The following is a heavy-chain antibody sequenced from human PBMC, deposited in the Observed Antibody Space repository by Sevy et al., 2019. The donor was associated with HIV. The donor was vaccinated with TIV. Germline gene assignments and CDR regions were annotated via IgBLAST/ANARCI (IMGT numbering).Heavy chain of an antibody. Sequence: GGSLRLSCVTSGFTFRNHAMHGVRQAPGKGLEWVAVISSDGAIKYYADSVKGRFTFSRDNSKSTLYLQMNSLRPEDTAMYYCAKSYSGSYYIPYDAFDMWGQGTMVTVSS. D-gene: IGHD1-26*01. J-gene: IGHJ3*02. CDR3: AKSYSGSYYIPYDAFDM. CDR1: GFTFRNHA. CDR2: ISSDGAIK. V-gene: IGHV3-30-3*02.